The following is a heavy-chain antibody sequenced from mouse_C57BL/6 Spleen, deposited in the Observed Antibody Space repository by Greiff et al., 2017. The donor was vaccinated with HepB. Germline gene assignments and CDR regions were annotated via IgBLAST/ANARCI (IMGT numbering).Heavy chain of an antibody. CDR2: INPGSGGT. J-gene: IGHJ4*01. CDR1: GYAFTNYL. Sequence: QVQLKQSGAELVRPGTSVKVSCKASGYAFTNYLIEWVKQRPGQGLEWIGVINPGSGGTNYNEKFKGKATLTADKSSSTAYMQLSSLTSEDSAVYFCARSVRKDAMDYWGQGTSVTVSS. D-gene: IGHD2-14*01. CDR3: ARSVRKDAMDY. V-gene: IGHV1-54*01.